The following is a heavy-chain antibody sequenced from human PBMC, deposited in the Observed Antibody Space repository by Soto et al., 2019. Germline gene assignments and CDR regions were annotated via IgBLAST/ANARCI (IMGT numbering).Heavy chain of an antibody. V-gene: IGHV4-59*08. J-gene: IGHJ4*01. Sequence: SETLSLTCTVSGGSISSYYWSWIRQPPGKGLEWIGYIYYSGSTFYNPSLKSRITISVDTSNNQFSLKLTSVTAADTAVYYCARVHVMVVAGSTFDYWGHGTLVTVSS. D-gene: IGHD6-19*01. CDR2: IYYSGST. CDR1: GGSISSYY. CDR3: ARVHVMVVAGSTFDY.